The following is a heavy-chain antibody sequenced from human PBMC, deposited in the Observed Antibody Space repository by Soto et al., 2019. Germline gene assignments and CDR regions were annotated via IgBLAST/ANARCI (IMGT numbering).Heavy chain of an antibody. V-gene: IGHV4-34*01. J-gene: IGHJ6*03. CDR2: INHSGST. CDR3: ARTNLGLGYMDV. Sequence: SETLSLTCAVYGGSFSGYYWSWIRQPPGKGLEWIGEINHSGSTNYNPSLKSRVTISVDTSKNQFSLKLSSVTAADTAVYYCARTNLGLGYMDVWGKGTTVTVSS. CDR1: GGSFSGYY. D-gene: IGHD3-16*01.